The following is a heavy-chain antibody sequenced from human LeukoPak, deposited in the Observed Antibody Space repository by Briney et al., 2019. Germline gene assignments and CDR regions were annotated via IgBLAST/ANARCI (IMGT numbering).Heavy chain of an antibody. CDR3: APLYDSSGFGGRLGRWFDP. D-gene: IGHD3-22*01. Sequence: PSETLSLTCTVSGGSISSSSYYWGWIRQPPGKGLEWIGSIYYSGSTYYNPSLKSRVTISVDTSKNQFSLKLTSVTAADTAVYYCAPLYDSSGFGGRLGRWFDPWGQGILVTVSS. J-gene: IGHJ5*02. CDR2: IYYSGST. CDR1: GGSISSSSYY. V-gene: IGHV4-39*01.